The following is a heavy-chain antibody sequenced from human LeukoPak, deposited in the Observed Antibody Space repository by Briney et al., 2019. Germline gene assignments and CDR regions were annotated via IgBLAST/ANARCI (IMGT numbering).Heavy chain of an antibody. J-gene: IGHJ4*02. V-gene: IGHV3-23*01. D-gene: IGHD4-17*01. CDR1: GFTFSKYA. CDR2: ISGGGDST. Sequence: QSGGSLRLSCAASGFTFSKYAISWVRQAPGKGLEWVSAISGGGDSTYYADSVKGRFTISRDNLKNILYLQMNSLRAEDTAVYYCARAHDYGDYADYWGQGTLVTVSS. CDR3: ARAHDYGDYADY.